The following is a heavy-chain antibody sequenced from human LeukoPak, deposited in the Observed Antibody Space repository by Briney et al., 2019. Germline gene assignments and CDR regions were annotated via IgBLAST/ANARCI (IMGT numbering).Heavy chain of an antibody. J-gene: IGHJ3*02. D-gene: IGHD1-26*01. CDR3: ARHAGIYWASAFDI. CDR1: GGSISSSSYY. CDR2: IYYSGST. Sequence: SETLSLTCTVSGGSISSSSYYWGWIRQPPGKGLEWIGSIYYSGSTYYNPSLKSRVTISVDTSKNQSSLKLSSVTAADTAVYYCARHAGIYWASAFDIWGQGTMVTVSS. V-gene: IGHV4-39*01.